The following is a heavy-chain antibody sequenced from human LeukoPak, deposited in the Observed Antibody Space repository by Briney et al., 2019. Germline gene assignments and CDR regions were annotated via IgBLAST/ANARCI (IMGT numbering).Heavy chain of an antibody. CDR1: GFTFSSYE. D-gene: IGHD5-24*01. V-gene: IGHV3-48*03. Sequence: PGGSLRLSCAASGFTFSSYEMNWVRQAPGKGLEWVSYISSSGSTIYYADSVKGRFTISRDNSKNTVSLQMHSLRAEDTATYYCAKDNGWLHYCHWGQGTLVTVSS. CDR2: ISSSGSTI. J-gene: IGHJ4*02. CDR3: AKDNGWLHYCH.